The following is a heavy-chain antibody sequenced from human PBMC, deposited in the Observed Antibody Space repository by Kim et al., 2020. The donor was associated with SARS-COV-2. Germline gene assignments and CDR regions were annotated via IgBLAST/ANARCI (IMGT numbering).Heavy chain of an antibody. D-gene: IGHD2-8*01. CDR2: TRADSSAI. CDR3: AREPRVRNGYNYYGVNV. Sequence: GGSLRLSCVASGFTFSRYYMNWVRQGPGKGLEWVAYTRADSSAIHYADSVKGRFTISRDNAKNSLYLQMNSLRGDDTALYYCAREPRVRNGYNYYGVNV. CDR1: GFTFSRYY. J-gene: IGHJ6*01. V-gene: IGHV3-48*01.